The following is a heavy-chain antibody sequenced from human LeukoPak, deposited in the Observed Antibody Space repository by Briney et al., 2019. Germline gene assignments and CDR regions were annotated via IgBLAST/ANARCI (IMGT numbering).Heavy chain of an antibody. Sequence: GGSLRLSCAASGFTVSSNYMSWVRQAPGKGLEWVSVIYSGGSTYYADSVKGRFTISRDNSKNTLYLQMNSLRAEDTAVYYCARDYDGSGSPFDYWGQGTLGTVSS. J-gene: IGHJ4*02. V-gene: IGHV3-53*01. CDR1: GFTVSSNY. CDR3: ARDYDGSGSPFDY. CDR2: IYSGGST. D-gene: IGHD3-10*01.